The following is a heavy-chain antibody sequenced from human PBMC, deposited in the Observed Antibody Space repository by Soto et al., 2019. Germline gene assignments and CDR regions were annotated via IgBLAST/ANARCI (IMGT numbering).Heavy chain of an antibody. V-gene: IGHV2-5*02. J-gene: IGHJ4*02. CDR1: GFSLSTSGVG. CDR2: IYGDDDK. CDR3: AHIMRVMATVGGDFDS. Sequence: QITLKESGPPLVKPTQTLTLTCTFSGFSLSTSGVGVGWIRQPPGKALEWLALIYGDDDKRYSPSLKSRLTITKDTSKHLVVRTITNRHPVDTATYYCAHIMRVMATVGGDFDSWGQGTLVTVSS. D-gene: IGHD2-21*01.